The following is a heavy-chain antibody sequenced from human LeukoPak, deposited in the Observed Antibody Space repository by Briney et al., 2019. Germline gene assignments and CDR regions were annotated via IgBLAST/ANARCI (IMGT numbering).Heavy chain of an antibody. J-gene: IGHJ4*02. Sequence: PGGSLRLSCAASGFSFSSYEMNWVRQAPGKGLEWVSYISSSGSTIYYADSVKGRFTISRDNAKNSLYLQMNSLRAEDTAVYYCARDQSPTMIVGNSEASDYWGQGTLVTVSS. CDR1: GFSFSSYE. V-gene: IGHV3-48*03. D-gene: IGHD3-22*01. CDR2: ISSSGSTI. CDR3: ARDQSPTMIVGNSEASDY.